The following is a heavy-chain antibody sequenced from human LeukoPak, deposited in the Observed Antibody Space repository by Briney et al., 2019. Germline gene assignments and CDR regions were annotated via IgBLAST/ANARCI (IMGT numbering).Heavy chain of an antibody. CDR1: GFTFSSYA. J-gene: IGHJ4*02. Sequence: PGGCLRLSCAAAGFTFSSYAMDWVRQAPGKGLEWESVISYDGSNKYYAASVNCPFTISRDNSKNTLYLQMNRLRAEDTAVYYCARGALGVYYGYYFDYWGQGTLVTVSS. CDR2: ISYDGSNK. V-gene: IGHV3-30-3*01. D-gene: IGHD3-3*01. CDR3: ARGALGVYYGYYFDY.